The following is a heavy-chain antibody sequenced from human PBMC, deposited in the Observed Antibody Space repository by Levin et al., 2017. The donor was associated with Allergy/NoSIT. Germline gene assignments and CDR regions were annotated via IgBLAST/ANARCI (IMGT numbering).Heavy chain of an antibody. J-gene: IGHJ4*02. V-gene: IGHV3-23*01. Sequence: LSLTCAASGFTFSSYAMSWVRQAPGKGLEWVSSITDSNTNTYYADSVKGRFTISRDNSKNTLYLQMNSLRAEDTAVYYCAKLRSVGAAAGADYWGQGTLVTVSS. CDR2: ITDSNTNT. CDR1: GFTFSSYA. CDR3: AKLRSVGAAAGADY. D-gene: IGHD6-13*01.